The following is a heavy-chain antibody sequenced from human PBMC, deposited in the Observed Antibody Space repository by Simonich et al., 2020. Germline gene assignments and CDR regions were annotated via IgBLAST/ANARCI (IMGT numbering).Heavy chain of an antibody. CDR1: GYTFTGYY. CDR2: INPNSCGT. CDR3: ARVPPTSGSYYYYYYYMDV. V-gene: IGHV1-2*02. J-gene: IGHJ6*03. D-gene: IGHD1-26*01. Sequence: QVQLVQSGAEVKKPGASVKVSCKASGYTFTGYYMHWVQQAPGQGLEWMGWINPNSCGTNYAKKLQGRVPMTRDTSISTAYMELSRLRSDDTAVYYCARVPPTSGSYYYYYYYMDVWGKGTTVTVSS.